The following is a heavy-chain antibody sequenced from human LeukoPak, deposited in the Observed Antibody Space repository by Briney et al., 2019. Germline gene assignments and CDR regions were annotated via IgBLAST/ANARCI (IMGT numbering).Heavy chain of an antibody. CDR3: AREYGSGSEFDP. V-gene: IGHV4-34*01. CDR1: GGSFSGYY. D-gene: IGHD3-10*01. Sequence: SETLSFTCTVSGGSFSGYYWNWIRQSPGKGLEWIGEINRSGSTNYNPSLKSRVTISIDTSKNQFSLNLTSVTAADTAVYYCAREYGSGSEFDPWGQGTLVTVSS. CDR2: INRSGST. J-gene: IGHJ5*02.